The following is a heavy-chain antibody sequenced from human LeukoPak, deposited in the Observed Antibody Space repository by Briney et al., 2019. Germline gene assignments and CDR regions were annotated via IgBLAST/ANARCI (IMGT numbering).Heavy chain of an antibody. V-gene: IGHV1-69*13. CDR2: IIPIFGTA. Sequence: SVKVSCKASGYTFTSYDINWVRQATGQGLEWMGGIIPIFGTANYAQKFQGRVTITADESTSTAYMELSSLRSEDTAVYYCARGRGYSGYDQYGMDVWGQGTTVTVSS. J-gene: IGHJ6*02. CDR3: ARGRGYSGYDQYGMDV. CDR1: GYTFTSYD. D-gene: IGHD5-12*01.